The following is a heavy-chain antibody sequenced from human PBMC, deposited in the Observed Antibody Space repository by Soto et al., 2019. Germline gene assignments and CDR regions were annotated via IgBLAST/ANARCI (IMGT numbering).Heavy chain of an antibody. V-gene: IGHV1-58*02. D-gene: IGHD3-10*01. CDR2: IVVGSGNT. CDR1: GFTFTSSA. CDR3: AAEGVTMVRGVISDVFDI. Sequence: SVKVSCKASGFTFTSSAMQWVRQARGQRLEWIGWIVVGSGNTNYAQKFQERVTITRDMSTSTAYMELSSLRSEDTAVYYCAAEGVTMVRGVISDVFDIWGQGTMVPVSS. J-gene: IGHJ3*02.